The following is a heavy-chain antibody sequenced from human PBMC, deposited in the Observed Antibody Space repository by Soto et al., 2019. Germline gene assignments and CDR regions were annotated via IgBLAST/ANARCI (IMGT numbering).Heavy chain of an antibody. CDR2: IYYSGST. CDR1: GGSISSGGYY. J-gene: IGHJ6*02. D-gene: IGHD3-10*01. CDR3: ARCGGYYYGSGSYYTDYYGMDI. V-gene: IGHV4-31*03. Sequence: SETLSLTCTVSGGSISSGGYYWSWIRQHPGKGLEWIGYIYYSGSTYYNPSLKSRVTISVDTSKNQFSLKLSSVTAADTAVYYCARCGGYYYGSGSYYTDYYGMDIWGQGTTVTVSS.